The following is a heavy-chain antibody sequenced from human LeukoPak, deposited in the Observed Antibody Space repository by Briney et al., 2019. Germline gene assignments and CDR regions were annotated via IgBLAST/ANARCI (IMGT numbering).Heavy chain of an antibody. V-gene: IGHV1-18*01. J-gene: IGHJ6*03. CDR1: GYTFTSYG. Sequence: ASVKVSCKASGYTFTSYGISWVRQAPGQGLEWMGWISAYNGNTNYAQKLQGRVTMTTDTSTSTAYMELRSLRSDDTAVYCCARGVPYYDILTGYLPYYYYMDVWGKGTTVTVSS. CDR2: ISAYNGNT. D-gene: IGHD3-9*01. CDR3: ARGVPYYDILTGYLPYYYYMDV.